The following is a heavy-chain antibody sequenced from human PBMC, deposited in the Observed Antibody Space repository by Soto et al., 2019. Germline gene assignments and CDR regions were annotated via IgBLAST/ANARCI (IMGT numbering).Heavy chain of an antibody. Sequence: QGQLQQSGPGLVKPSQTLSLTCAISGDSVSSDITSLNWIRQSPSRGLEWLGRTYYRSKWFHDYAASVKSRLTINPDTSKNQFSLELNSMTPEDTAVYYCARGNALDVWGQGTVVTVSS. D-gene: IGHD3-10*01. CDR3: ARGNALDV. J-gene: IGHJ3*01. CDR2: TYYRSKWFH. V-gene: IGHV6-1*01. CDR1: GDSVSSDITS.